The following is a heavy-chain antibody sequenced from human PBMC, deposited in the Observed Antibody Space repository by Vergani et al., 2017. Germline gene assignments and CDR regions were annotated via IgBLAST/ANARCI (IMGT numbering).Heavy chain of an antibody. V-gene: IGHV1-18*01. J-gene: IGHJ6*03. CDR2: ISAYNGNT. CDR3: ARVPTGAPRITIFGVVQASYYYMDV. CDR1: GYTFTSYG. D-gene: IGHD3-3*01. Sequence: QVQLVQSGAEVKKPGASVTFSCKASGYTFTSYGISWVRQAPGQGLEWMGWISAYNGNTNYAQKLQGRVTMTTDTSTSTAYMELRSLRSDDTAVYYCARVPTGAPRITIFGVVQASYYYMDVWGKGTTVTVSS.